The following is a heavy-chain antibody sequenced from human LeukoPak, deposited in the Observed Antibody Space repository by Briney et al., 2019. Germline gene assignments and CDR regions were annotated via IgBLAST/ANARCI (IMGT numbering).Heavy chain of an antibody. D-gene: IGHD2-2*01. J-gene: IGHJ4*02. Sequence: GGSLRLSCAASGVTLRNYSITWIRQAPGKGLQWVSVISGDGESTYYADSAGGRFTISRENSKNTMYLQLNNLREEDTAVYYCAKDRDCSSTGCYVFDNWGQGTLVTVSS. CDR1: GVTLRNYS. V-gene: IGHV3-23*01. CDR2: ISGDGEST. CDR3: AKDRDCSSTGCYVFDN.